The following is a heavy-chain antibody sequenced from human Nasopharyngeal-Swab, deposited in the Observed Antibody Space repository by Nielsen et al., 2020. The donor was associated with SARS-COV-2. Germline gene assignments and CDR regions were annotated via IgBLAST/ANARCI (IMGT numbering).Heavy chain of an antibody. J-gene: IGHJ4*02. V-gene: IGHV3-21*01. D-gene: IGHD3-22*01. Sequence: GESLKISCAASGFTFSSYSMNWVRQAPGKGLEWVSSISSSSSYIYYADSVKGRFTISRDNAKNSLYLQMNSLRAGDTAVYYCARDLDYYDSSGYDYWGQGTLVTVSS. CDR1: GFTFSSYS. CDR2: ISSSSSYI. CDR3: ARDLDYYDSSGYDY.